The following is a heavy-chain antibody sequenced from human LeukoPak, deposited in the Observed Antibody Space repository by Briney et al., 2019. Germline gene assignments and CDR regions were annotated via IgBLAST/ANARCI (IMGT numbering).Heavy chain of an antibody. D-gene: IGHD3-16*01. J-gene: IGHJ6*03. CDR1: GGSISGSSYY. CDR2: IFYTGNS. V-gene: IGHV4-39*07. CDR3: ARETSQKGAHYMDV. Sequence: SETLSLTCTVSGGSISGSSYYWGWARQPPGKGLEWIGSIFYTGNSYYNPSLKSRVTISVDTSKNQFSLKLTSVTAADTAVYFCARETSQKGAHYMDVWGKGTTVTISS.